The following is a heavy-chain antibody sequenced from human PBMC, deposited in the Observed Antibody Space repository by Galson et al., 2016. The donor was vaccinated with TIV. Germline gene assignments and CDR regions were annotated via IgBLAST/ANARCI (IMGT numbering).Heavy chain of an antibody. V-gene: IGHV1-18*01. J-gene: IGHJ4*02. CDR3: ASTLPLRYFDWLQD. CDR2: ISAYNGDT. Sequence: SVKVSCKASGYTFTTYGISWVRQAPGQGLEWMGWISAYNGDTNYAQKFQGRVTMTTDTSTSTAYMELTSLRSDDTAVYYCASTLPLRYFDWLQDWGQGTLVTVSS. D-gene: IGHD3-9*01. CDR1: GYTFTTYG.